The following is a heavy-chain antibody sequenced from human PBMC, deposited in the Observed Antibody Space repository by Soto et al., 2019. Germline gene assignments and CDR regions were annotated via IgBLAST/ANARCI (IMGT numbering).Heavy chain of an antibody. CDR1: GYTLTELS. CDR3: AMRYVSGSRGYYYYGMDV. V-gene: IGHV1-24*01. Sequence: ASVKVSCKVSGYTLTELSMHWVRQAPGKGLEWMGGFDPEDGETIYAQKFQGRVTMTEDTSTDTAYMELSSLRSEDTAVYYCAMRYVSGSRGYYYYGMDVWGQGTTVTVSS. CDR2: FDPEDGET. J-gene: IGHJ6*02. D-gene: IGHD3-10*01.